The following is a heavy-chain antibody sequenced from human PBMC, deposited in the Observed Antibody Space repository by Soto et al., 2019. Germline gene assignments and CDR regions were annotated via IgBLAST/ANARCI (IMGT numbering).Heavy chain of an antibody. CDR2: IYDDGAT. J-gene: IGHJ4*02. V-gene: IGHV3-53*01. Sequence: GALRLSCAASGFAVSTDYLIWVRQAPGMGLECVSVIYDDGATYYADSVRGRFTISRDNSKNTLYLQMNSLRAEDTAVYFCARGALYSYGSYFDCWGQGTLVTVPS. CDR1: GFAVSTDY. D-gene: IGHD5-18*01. CDR3: ARGALYSYGSYFDC.